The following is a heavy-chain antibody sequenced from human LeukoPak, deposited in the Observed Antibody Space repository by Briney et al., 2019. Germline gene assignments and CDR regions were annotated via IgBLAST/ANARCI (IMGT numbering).Heavy chain of an antibody. D-gene: IGHD3-9*01. CDR1: GFTFSSYA. J-gene: IGHJ3*02. CDR3: AKEADDWLLTPGFGAFDI. Sequence: GGSLRLSCAAPGFTFSSYAMSWVRQAPGKGLEWVSAISGSGGSTYYADSVKGRFTISRDNSKNTLYLQMNSLRAEDTAVYYCAKEADDWLLTPGFGAFDIWGQGTMVTVSS. CDR2: ISGSGGST. V-gene: IGHV3-23*01.